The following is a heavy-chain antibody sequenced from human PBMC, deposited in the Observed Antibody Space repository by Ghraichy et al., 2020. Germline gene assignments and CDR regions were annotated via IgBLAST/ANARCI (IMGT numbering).Heavy chain of an antibody. CDR3: AKGIAAGTTTVAYYYNGMDV. V-gene: IGHV3-23*01. CDR2: ISGSGGNT. J-gene: IGHJ6*02. D-gene: IGHD6-13*01. Sequence: GESLNISCAASGFTFSNYAMSWVRQAPGKGLEWFSGISGSGGNTYYADSVKGRFTISRDNSKTTLYLQMNGLRAEDTAVYYCAKGIAAGTTTVAYYYNGMDVWGQGTTVTVSS. CDR1: GFTFSNYA.